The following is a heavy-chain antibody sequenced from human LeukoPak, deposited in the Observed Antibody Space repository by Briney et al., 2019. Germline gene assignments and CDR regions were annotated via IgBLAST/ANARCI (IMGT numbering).Heavy chain of an antibody. CDR3: ARVGDIVATQIIPLSLYYYYGMDV. Sequence: ASVKVSCKASGYTFTSYGISWVRQAPGQGLEWMGWISAYNGNTNYAQKLQGRVTMTTDTSTSTAYMELRSLRSDDTAVYYCARVGDIVATQIIPLSLYYYYGMDVWGQGTTVTVSS. CDR1: GYTFTSYG. CDR2: ISAYNGNT. V-gene: IGHV1-18*01. J-gene: IGHJ6*02. D-gene: IGHD5-12*01.